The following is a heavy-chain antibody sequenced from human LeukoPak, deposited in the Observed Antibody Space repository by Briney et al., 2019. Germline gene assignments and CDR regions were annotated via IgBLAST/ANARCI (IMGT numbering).Heavy chain of an antibody. V-gene: IGHV1-46*01. D-gene: IGHD1-1*01. Sequence: ASVKVSCKASGYTFTSYYMHWVRQAPGQGLEWMGIINPSGGSTSCAQKFQGRVTMTRDMSTSTVYMELSSLRSDDTAVYYCARVFERVWFDPWGQGTLVTVSS. CDR1: GYTFTSYY. CDR2: INPSGGST. J-gene: IGHJ5*02. CDR3: ARVFERVWFDP.